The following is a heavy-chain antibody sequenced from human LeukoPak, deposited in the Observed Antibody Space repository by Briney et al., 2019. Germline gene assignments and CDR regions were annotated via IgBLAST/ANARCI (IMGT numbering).Heavy chain of an antibody. Sequence: ASVKVSCKASGYTFTGYYMHWVRQAPGQGLEWMGWINPNSGGTNYAQKFQGWVTVTRDTSISTAYMELSRLRSDDTAVYYCARQRGAVAGLFDYWGQGTLVTVSS. J-gene: IGHJ4*02. CDR3: ARQRGAVAGLFDY. CDR1: GYTFTGYY. V-gene: IGHV1-2*04. CDR2: INPNSGGT. D-gene: IGHD6-19*01.